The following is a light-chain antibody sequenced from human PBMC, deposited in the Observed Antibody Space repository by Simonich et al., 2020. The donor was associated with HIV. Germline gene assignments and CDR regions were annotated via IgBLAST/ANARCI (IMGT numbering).Light chain of an antibody. J-gene: IGKJ1*01. CDR2: DAS. Sequence: DIQMNQSTSSLSASVGERVKITCPASQSIISYLNLYKQKPGKAPKLLIYDASSLQSVVPSRFSGSGSGTDFTLTISSLQPEDFATYYCQQSYSTPRTFGQGTKVEIK. CDR1: QSIISY. V-gene: IGKV1-39*01. CDR3: QQSYSTPRT.